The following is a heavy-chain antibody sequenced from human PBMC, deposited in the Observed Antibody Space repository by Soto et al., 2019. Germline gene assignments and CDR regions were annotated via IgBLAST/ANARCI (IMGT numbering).Heavy chain of an antibody. Sequence: GASVKVSCKASGYTFTSYGISWVRQAPGQGLEWMGWISAYNGNTNYAQKLQGRVTMTTDTSTSTAYMELRSLRSDDTAVYYCAREITHTRLRRPAFDIWGQGTMVTVSS. CDR3: AREITHTRLRRPAFDI. CDR1: GYTFTSYG. V-gene: IGHV1-18*01. J-gene: IGHJ3*02. D-gene: IGHD4-17*01. CDR2: ISAYNGNT.